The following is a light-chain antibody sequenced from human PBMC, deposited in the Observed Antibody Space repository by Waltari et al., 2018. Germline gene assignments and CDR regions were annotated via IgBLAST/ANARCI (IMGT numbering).Light chain of an antibody. Sequence: DIQMTQSPSTLSASVGDRVTITCRASQSISSWLAWYQQKPGKAPKLLIYQTSTLDTGVPSRFSASGTGTEFTLTVSSLQPDDFATYYCQQYNSYPLTFGGGTSVEIK. CDR2: QTS. V-gene: IGKV1-5*03. CDR1: QSISSW. CDR3: QQYNSYPLT. J-gene: IGKJ4*01.